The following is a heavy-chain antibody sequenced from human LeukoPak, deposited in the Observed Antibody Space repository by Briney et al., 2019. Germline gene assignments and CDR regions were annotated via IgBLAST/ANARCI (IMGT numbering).Heavy chain of an antibody. CDR1: GFTFSSYA. J-gene: IGHJ5*02. D-gene: IGHD5-24*01. Sequence: GGSLRLSCAASGFTFSSYAMHWVRQAPGKGLEWVAVISCDGSNKYYADSVKGRFTISRDNSKNTLYLQMNSLRAEDTAVYYCASCGEMATKSSWFDPWGQGTLVTVSS. V-gene: IGHV3-30*01. CDR3: ASCGEMATKSSWFDP. CDR2: ISCDGSNK.